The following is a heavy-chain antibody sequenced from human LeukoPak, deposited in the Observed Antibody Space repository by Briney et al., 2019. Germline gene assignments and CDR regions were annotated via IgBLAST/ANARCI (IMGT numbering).Heavy chain of an antibody. Sequence: SETLSLTCTVSGGSISSSSYYWGWIRQPPGKGLEWIGSIYYSGSTYYNPALKSRVTISVDTSKNQFSLKLSSVTAADTAVYYCARHDGLRYSRYYYYYMDVWGKGTTVTVSS. CDR3: ARHDGLRYSRYYYYYMDV. D-gene: IGHD3-9*01. V-gene: IGHV4-39*01. CDR1: GGSISSSSYY. J-gene: IGHJ6*03. CDR2: IYYSGST.